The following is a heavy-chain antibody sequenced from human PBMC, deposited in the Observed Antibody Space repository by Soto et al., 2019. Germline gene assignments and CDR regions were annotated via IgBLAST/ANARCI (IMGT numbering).Heavy chain of an antibody. CDR1: GGTFGSYA. V-gene: IGHV1-69*01. CDR2: IIPIPGTA. Sequence: QVQLVQSGAEVKKPGSSVKVSCKASGGTFGSYAISWVRQAPGQGLEWMGGIIPIPGTANYAPKFQGRVTIAADESTRTAYMELSSLRSEDTAVYYCARSQGSSTSLEIYYYYYYGMDVWGQGTTVTVSS. D-gene: IGHD2-2*01. CDR3: ARSQGSSTSLEIYYYYYYGMDV. J-gene: IGHJ6*02.